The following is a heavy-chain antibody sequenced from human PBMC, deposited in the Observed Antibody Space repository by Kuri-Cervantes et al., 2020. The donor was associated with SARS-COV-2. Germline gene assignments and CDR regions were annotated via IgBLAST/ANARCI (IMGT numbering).Heavy chain of an antibody. CDR3: ARPYCSSTTCYDGTFDS. CDR2: IFPILDAA. CDR1: GGTFSNHA. V-gene: IGHV1-69*13. Sequence: SVKVSCKSSGGTFSNHAISWVRQASGQGLEWMGGIFPILDAANYAQKFQGRVTITADESTSTAYMELSSLRSEDTAVYYCARPYCSSTTCYDGTFDSWGQGTLVTVSS. D-gene: IGHD2-2*01. J-gene: IGHJ4*02.